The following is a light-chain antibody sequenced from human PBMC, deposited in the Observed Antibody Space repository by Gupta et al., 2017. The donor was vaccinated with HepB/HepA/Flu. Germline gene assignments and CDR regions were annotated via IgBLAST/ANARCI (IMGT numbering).Light chain of an antibody. V-gene: IGKV1-39*01. CDR3: QQRDSTPRT. J-gene: IGKJ5*01. CDR2: AAS. CDR1: QSISSY. Sequence: DIQTTQSPSSLSASVGDRVTITCRASQSISSYLNWYQQKPGKAPKLLIYAASSLQSGVPSRFSGSGSGTDFTLTISRLQPEDFATYYCQQRDSTPRTFGQGTQVEIK.